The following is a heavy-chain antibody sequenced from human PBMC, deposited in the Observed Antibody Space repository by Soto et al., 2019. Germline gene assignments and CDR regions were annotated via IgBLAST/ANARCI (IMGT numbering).Heavy chain of an antibody. Sequence: QVTLVQSGAEVKKPGASVRVSCQASGYPFTYYDINWVRQATGQGLEWIGWMNPKSGNTGSAQRFQGRLTMTRNTSINTAYMELTGLTSEDGAVYFCARVHTATTYFDVWGRGTPVTVSS. CDR3: ARVHTATTYFDV. CDR2: MNPKSGNT. J-gene: IGHJ2*01. CDR1: GYPFTYYD. D-gene: IGHD4-17*01. V-gene: IGHV1-8*01.